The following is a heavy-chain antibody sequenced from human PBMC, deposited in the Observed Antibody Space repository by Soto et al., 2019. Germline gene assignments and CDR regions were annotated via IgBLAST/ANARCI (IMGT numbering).Heavy chain of an antibody. CDR3: ARDSSSSAHYYYGMDV. CDR2: IGTAGDT. D-gene: IGHD6-6*01. Sequence: PGGSLRLSCAASGFTFSSYDMHWVRQATGKGLEWVSAIGTAGDTYYPGSVKGRFTISRENAKNSLYLQMNSLRAEDTAVYYCARDSSSSAHYYYGMDVWGQGTTVTVSS. J-gene: IGHJ6*02. CDR1: GFTFSSYD. V-gene: IGHV3-13*01.